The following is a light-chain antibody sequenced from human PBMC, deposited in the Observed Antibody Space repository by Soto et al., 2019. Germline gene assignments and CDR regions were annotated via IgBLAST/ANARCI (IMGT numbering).Light chain of an antibody. CDR1: QNVRSY. CDR2: DAS. J-gene: IGKJ5*01. CDR3: QQHNNWPTST. Sequence: EIVLTQSPATLSLSPGERATLSCRASQNVRSYLAWYQQKPGQAPRLLIHDASSRATGIPDRFSGSGSGTEFTLTISSLEPEDSAVYYCQQHNNWPTSTFGQGTRLEIK. V-gene: IGKV3-11*01.